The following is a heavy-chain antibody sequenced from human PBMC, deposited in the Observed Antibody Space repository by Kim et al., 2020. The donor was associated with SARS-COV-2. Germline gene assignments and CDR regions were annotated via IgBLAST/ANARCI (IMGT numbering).Heavy chain of an antibody. CDR1: GFSFNSYG. V-gene: IGHV3-33*01. Sequence: GGSLRLSCAASGFSFNSYGMHWVRQAPGKGLEWVAVIWSDGSNQYYTDSVKGRFTISRDNSKNTVSLQMNSLRAEDTALYYCARDLGSSGDYLDAFDIWGQGTMVTVSS. D-gene: IGHD4-17*01. CDR2: IWSDGSNQ. CDR3: ARDLGSSGDYLDAFDI. J-gene: IGHJ3*02.